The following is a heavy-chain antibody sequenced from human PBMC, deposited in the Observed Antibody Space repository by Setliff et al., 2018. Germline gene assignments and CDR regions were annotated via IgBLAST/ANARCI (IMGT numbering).Heavy chain of an antibody. J-gene: IGHJ4*02. CDR2: INPLSGDT. CDR3: ARTCSGSGCYAGLES. Sequence: AASVKVSCKASGYTFSDYYIHWVRQAPGQGLEWMGWINPLSGDTNYALKFEGRVTMTRDTSISTAYMELSRLRSDDTAVYYCARTCSGSGCYAGLESWGQGTPVTVSS. V-gene: IGHV1-2*02. CDR1: GYTFSDYY. D-gene: IGHD2-15*01.